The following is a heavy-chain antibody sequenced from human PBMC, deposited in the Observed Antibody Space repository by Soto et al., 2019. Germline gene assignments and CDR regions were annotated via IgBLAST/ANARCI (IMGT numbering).Heavy chain of an antibody. D-gene: IGHD2-15*01. CDR2: IIPMFAAT. Sequence: QVQLAQSEAEMTKPGSSVKVSCRASGGSFSDFAFSWVRQAPGQGLEWMGGIIPMFAATKYAQRLQDRVTITADESTNTVYLALNSLTSEDTAIYYCARGAIVAVPAALSSYHDYTNYRFDSWGQGTLVTVSS. J-gene: IGHJ4*02. V-gene: IGHV1-69*01. CDR3: ARGAIVAVPAALSSYHDYTNYRFDS. CDR1: GGSFSDFA.